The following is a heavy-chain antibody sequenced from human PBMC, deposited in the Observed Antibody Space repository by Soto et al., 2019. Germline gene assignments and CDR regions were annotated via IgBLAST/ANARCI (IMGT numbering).Heavy chain of an antibody. CDR1: SGPFSDYP. V-gene: IGHV1-69*01. CDR2: IIPILRTP. D-gene: IGHD6-13*01. J-gene: IGHJ4*02. Sequence: QVQLVQSGAEVKKPGSSVKVSCKVSSGPFSDYPISWVRQAPGPGLEWMGGIIPILRTPDYSPEFQGRVTISADESTSMAYMELSSLRSEDTAVYYCARGPPHSSLDNWGQGTLVTVSS. CDR3: ARGPPHSSLDN.